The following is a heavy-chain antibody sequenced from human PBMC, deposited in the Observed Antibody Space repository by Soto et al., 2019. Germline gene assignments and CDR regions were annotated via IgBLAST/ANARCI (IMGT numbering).Heavy chain of an antibody. CDR2: IYYSGST. Sequence: QVQLQESGPGLVKPSETLSLTCTVSGGSVSSGSYYWSWIRQPPGKGLEWIGYIYYSGSTNYNPSLKSRVTISVDTSKNQFSLKLSSVTAADTAVYYCARLHQTTAAFEYWGQGTLVTVSS. CDR1: GGSVSSGSYY. CDR3: ARLHQTTAAFEY. V-gene: IGHV4-61*01. D-gene: IGHD4-4*01. J-gene: IGHJ4*02.